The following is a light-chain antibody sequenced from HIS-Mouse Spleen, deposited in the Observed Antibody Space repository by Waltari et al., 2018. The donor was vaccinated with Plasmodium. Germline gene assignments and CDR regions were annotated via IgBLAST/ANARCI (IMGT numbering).Light chain of an antibody. CDR1: ALPKKY. J-gene: IGLJ3*02. V-gene: IGLV3-10*01. CDR3: YSTDSSGNHRV. Sequence: SYELTQPPSVSVSPGQTARITCSGDALPKKYAYWYQQKSGQAPVLVIYKDSKRPSGIPERFSGSSSGTRATLTISGAQVEDEADYYCYSTDSSGNHRVFGGGTKLTVL. CDR2: KDS.